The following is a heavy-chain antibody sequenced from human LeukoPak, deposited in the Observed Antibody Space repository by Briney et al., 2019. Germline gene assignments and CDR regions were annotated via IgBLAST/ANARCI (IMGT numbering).Heavy chain of an antibody. V-gene: IGHV3-23*01. Sequence: PAGSLRLSCAASGFTFSSYAMTWVRQAPGKGLEWVSAISGSGNSIYYADSEKRRFTISSDNAKNSLQLQMNSLTADDTAVYYCARHSDYDILTAPNDYWGEGTLVTVSS. CDR1: GFTFSSYA. CDR2: ISGSGNSI. J-gene: IGHJ4*02. CDR3: ARHSDYDILTAPNDY. D-gene: IGHD3-9*01.